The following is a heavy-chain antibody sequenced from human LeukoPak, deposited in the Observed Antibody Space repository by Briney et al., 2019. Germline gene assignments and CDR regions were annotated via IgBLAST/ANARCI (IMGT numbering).Heavy chain of an antibody. D-gene: IGHD4-17*01. Sequence: ASVKVSCKVSGYTLTELSMHWVRQAPGKGLEWMGGSDPEDGETIYAQKFQGRVTMTEDTSTDTAYMELSSLRSEDTAVYYCATSSARYGDYVPFDYWGQGTLVTVSS. CDR2: SDPEDGET. J-gene: IGHJ4*02. V-gene: IGHV1-24*01. CDR1: GYTLTELS. CDR3: ATSSARYGDYVPFDY.